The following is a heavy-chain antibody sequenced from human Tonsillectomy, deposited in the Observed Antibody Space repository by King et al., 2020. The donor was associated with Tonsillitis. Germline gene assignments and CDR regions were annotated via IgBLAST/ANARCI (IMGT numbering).Heavy chain of an antibody. Sequence: VQLVQSGAEVKKPGESLKISCKASGYPFSTYWIGWVRQMPGKGLEWMGIIYPRDSETRYSPSFQGQVTISADKSVTTAYLQWNRLQASDTAIYYCARHGEWDGYINAFDSWGRGTMVTVSS. V-gene: IGHV5-51*01. CDR3: ARHGEWDGYINAFDS. CDR1: GYPFSTYW. CDR2: IYPRDSET. D-gene: IGHD5-18*01. J-gene: IGHJ4*02.